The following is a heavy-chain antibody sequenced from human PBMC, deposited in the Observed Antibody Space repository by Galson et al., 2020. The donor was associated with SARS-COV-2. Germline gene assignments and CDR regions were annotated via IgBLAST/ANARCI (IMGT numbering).Heavy chain of an antibody. Sequence: TGGSLRLSCAASGFSFENYAMHWVRQAPGKGRGWVSGISWSCGKVGYADPVKGRFTISRDNAKKSLYLQMNSLRAEDTALYYCAKDRSTSYYDRGGMDVWGQGTTVTVSS. CDR1: GFSFENYA. V-gene: IGHV3-9*01. J-gene: IGHJ6*02. CDR2: ISWSCGKV. CDR3: AKDRSTSYYDRGGMDV. D-gene: IGHD3-22*01.